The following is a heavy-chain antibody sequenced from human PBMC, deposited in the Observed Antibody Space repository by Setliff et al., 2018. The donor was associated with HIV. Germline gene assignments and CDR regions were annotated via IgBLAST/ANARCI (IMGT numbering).Heavy chain of an antibody. CDR1: GGSISSNHW. J-gene: IGHJ4*02. V-gene: IGHV4-4*02. CDR2: MHHSGSN. Sequence: SETLSLTCAVSGGSISSNHWWSWVRQPPGKGLEWIGEMHHSGSNNYNPSLTSRVIISVDKSNNLFSLKLRSVTVADTAVYFCARGPVVGFDSWGQGTLVTVSS. D-gene: IGHD2-15*01. CDR3: ARGPVVGFDS.